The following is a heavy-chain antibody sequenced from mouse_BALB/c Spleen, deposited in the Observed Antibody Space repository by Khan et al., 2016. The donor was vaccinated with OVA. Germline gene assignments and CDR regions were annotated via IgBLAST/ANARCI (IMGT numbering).Heavy chain of an antibody. J-gene: IGHJ2*01. CDR3: THERESAY. V-gene: IGHV6-6*02. CDR2: IRLKSNNYAT. CDR1: GFTFSNYW. D-gene: IGHD1-3*01. Sequence: EVKLEVSGGGLVQPGGSMKLSCVASGFTFSNYWMNWVRQSPEKGLEWVAEIRLKSNNYATHYAESVKGRFTISRDDSKSSVYLQMNNLRAEDTGIYYCTHERESAYWGKGTTLTVSS.